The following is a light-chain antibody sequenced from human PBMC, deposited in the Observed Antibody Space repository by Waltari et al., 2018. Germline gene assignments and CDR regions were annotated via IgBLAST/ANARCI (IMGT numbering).Light chain of an antibody. CDR1: SSAVGNHNS. CDR3: SSYADIITV. J-gene: IGLJ3*02. V-gene: IGLV2-14*03. Sequence: QSALTQTASVSGSPGQSITVSCTGTSSAVGNHNSGSWYQQHPGKAPKLMIYDVSQRPSGVSDRFSGSKSDNTASLTISGLQTEDEGDYYCSSYADIITVFGGGTRLTVL. CDR2: DVS.